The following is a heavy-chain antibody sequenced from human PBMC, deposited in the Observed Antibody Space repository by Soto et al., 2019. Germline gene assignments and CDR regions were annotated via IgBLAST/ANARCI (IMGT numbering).Heavy chain of an antibody. J-gene: IGHJ4*02. V-gene: IGHV1-8*01. Sequence: QVQLVQSGAEVKKPGASVKVSCKASGYTFTSYDINWVRQATGQGLEWMGWMNPNSNNTGYAQKFQGRPTMTRNTPISTAYMGPSSLGSEGTGVYYWAGERGGGYFDYWGQGTLVTVSS. CDR1: GYTFTSYD. CDR3: AGERGGGYFDY. CDR2: MNPNSNNT. D-gene: IGHD3-16*01.